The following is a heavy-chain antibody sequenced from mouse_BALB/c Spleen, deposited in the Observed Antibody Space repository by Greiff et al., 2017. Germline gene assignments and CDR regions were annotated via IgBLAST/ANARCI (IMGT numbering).Heavy chain of an antibody. CDR1: SYTFTDYA. Sequence: VQLQQSGPELVRPGVSVKISCKGSSYTFTDYAMHWVKQSHAKSLEWIGVISTYYGNTNYNQKFKGKATMTVDKSSSTAYMELARLTSEDSAVYYCARTGTSAMDYWGQGTSVTVSS. CDR3: ARTGTSAMDY. V-gene: IGHV1-67*01. CDR2: ISTYYGNT. D-gene: IGHD4-1*01. J-gene: IGHJ4*01.